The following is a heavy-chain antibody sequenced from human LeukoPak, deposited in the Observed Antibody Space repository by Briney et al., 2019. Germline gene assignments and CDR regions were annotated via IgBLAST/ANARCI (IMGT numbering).Heavy chain of an antibody. J-gene: IGHJ4*02. Sequence: GGSLRLSCTVSGFTVSDYSMNWVRQAPGKGLEWLSSISSSSAYIYYADSVKGRFTVSRDNAKKSLYLQMNSLRAEDTAVYYCAKNSGDYSYYDFWSGYGYYFDYWGQGTLVTVSS. V-gene: IGHV3-21*04. CDR2: ISSSSAYI. D-gene: IGHD3-3*01. CDR1: GFTVSDYS. CDR3: AKNSGDYSYYDFWSGYGYYFDY.